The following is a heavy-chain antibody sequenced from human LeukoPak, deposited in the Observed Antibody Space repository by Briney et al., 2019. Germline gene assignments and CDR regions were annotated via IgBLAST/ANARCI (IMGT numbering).Heavy chain of an antibody. CDR3: ARAKVVRGVIILGFDY. J-gene: IGHJ4*02. D-gene: IGHD3-10*01. Sequence: SETLSLTCTVSGGSISSYYWSWIRQPPGKGLEWIGYIYYSGSTNYNPSLKSRVTISVDTSKNQFSLKLSSVTAADTAVYYCARAKVVRGVIILGFDYWGQGTLVTVSS. V-gene: IGHV4-59*01. CDR2: IYYSGST. CDR1: GGSISSYY.